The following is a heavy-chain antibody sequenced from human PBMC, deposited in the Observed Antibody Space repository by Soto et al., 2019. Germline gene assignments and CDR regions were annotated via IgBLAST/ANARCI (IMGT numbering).Heavy chain of an antibody. CDR3: ARGLILWFGELSRRGGYYYYMDV. CDR1: GGSFSVYR. J-gene: IGHJ6*03. Sequence: FQQKQGGPGLLNLSETLSLTSAANGGSFSVYRGGWIRQTPGKGFGWIGEINDSGNINYNPSLKSRVTILLDTPKKQISLKLSSVTAADTAVYFCARGLILWFGELSRRGGYYYYMDVWGKGTTVTVSS. V-gene: IGHV4-34*01. D-gene: IGHD3-10*01. CDR2: INDSGNI.